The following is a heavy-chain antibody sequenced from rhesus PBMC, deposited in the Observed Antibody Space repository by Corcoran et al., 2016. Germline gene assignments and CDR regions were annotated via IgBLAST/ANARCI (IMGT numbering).Heavy chain of an antibody. Sequence: QVTLKESGPALVNPTQPLTLTCTFSGFSIRPSGLGMGWILQPPGKALEWLALIYWDDDKYYSTSLKSRLTSSKDTSKNQVVLTMTNMDPVDTATYYCARRITGTTIYFDYWGQGVLVTVSS. J-gene: IGHJ4*01. CDR2: IYWDDDK. D-gene: IGHD1-26*01. CDR1: GFSIRPSGLG. V-gene: IGHV2S1*01. CDR3: ARRITGTTIYFDY.